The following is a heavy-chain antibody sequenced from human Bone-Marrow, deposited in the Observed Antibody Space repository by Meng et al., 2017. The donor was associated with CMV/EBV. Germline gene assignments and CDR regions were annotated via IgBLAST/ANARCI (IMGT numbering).Heavy chain of an antibody. CDR3: ARNELRFLQWRLVLDV. CDR2: VDRSGST. D-gene: IGHD3-3*01. Sequence: SETLSLTCAAYGGSFSGYSWTWIRQSPEKGLEWIGEVDRSGSTNYNPSLKSRVTISVEKSKNQFFLKLTSVTAADTAVYYCARNELRFLQWRLVLDVWGQGTTVNVSS. J-gene: IGHJ6*02. V-gene: IGHV4-34*01. CDR1: GGSFSGYS.